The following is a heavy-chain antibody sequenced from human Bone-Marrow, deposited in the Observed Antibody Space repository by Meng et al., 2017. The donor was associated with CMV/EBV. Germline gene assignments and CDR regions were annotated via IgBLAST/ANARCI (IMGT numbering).Heavy chain of an antibody. CDR3: ARGPPSTRLLPAAIDYYYYGMDV. CDR2: IIPILGIA. CDR1: GYTFTSYT. Sequence: SVKVSCKASGYTFTSYTISWVRQAPGQGLEWMGRIIPILGIANYAQKFQGRVTITADKSTSTAYMELSSLRSEDTAVYYCARGPPSTRLLPAAIDYYYYGMDVWGQGTTVTVSS. D-gene: IGHD2-2*01. V-gene: IGHV1-69*02. J-gene: IGHJ6*02.